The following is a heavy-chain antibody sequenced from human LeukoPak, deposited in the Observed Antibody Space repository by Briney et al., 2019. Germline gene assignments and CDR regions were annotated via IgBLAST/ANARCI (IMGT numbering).Heavy chain of an antibody. Sequence: SETLSLTCTVSGGSISSYYWSWLRQPAGKGLEWIGRIYTSGSTNYNPSLKSRVTISVDTSKNQFSLRLSSVTAADTAVYYCARDDFDYNDLVSVIHIWGQGTMVTVSS. CDR3: ARDDFDYNDLVSVIHI. J-gene: IGHJ3*02. CDR2: IYTSGST. V-gene: IGHV4-4*07. D-gene: IGHD3-3*01. CDR1: GGSISSYY.